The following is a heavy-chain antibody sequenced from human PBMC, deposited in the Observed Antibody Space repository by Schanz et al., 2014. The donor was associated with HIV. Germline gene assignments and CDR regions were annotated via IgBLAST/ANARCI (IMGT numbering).Heavy chain of an antibody. Sequence: QVQLVESGGGLVKPGGSLRLSCAASGFTFSDYYMSWIRQAPGKGLEWVSSISSSSSYLYYADSVKGRFTISRDNAKNSLYLQMNSLRADDTAVYYCARGPSLVIVPAATDPRFDYWGQGTLVTVSS. D-gene: IGHD2-2*01. J-gene: IGHJ4*02. V-gene: IGHV3-11*06. CDR1: GFTFSDYY. CDR2: ISSSSSYL. CDR3: ARGPSLVIVPAATDPRFDY.